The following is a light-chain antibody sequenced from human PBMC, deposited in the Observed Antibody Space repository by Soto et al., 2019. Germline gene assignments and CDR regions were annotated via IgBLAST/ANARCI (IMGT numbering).Light chain of an antibody. V-gene: IGKV3-20*01. Sequence: EIVLTQSPGTLSLSPGESATLSCRASQSVDSTYITWYQQKPGQAPRLLIYGASGRATGIPDRFTGGGSGTDFTLTISRLDPEDFAVYYCQHYGRSRTFGQGTKVEI. CDR1: QSVDSTY. CDR2: GAS. CDR3: QHYGRSRT. J-gene: IGKJ1*01.